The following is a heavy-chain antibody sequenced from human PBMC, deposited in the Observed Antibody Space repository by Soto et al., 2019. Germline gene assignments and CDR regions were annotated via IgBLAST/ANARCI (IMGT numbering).Heavy chain of an antibody. J-gene: IGHJ5*02. CDR2: ISTSSSYI. Sequence: EVQLVESGGGLVKPGGSLRLSCAASGFTFSSYSMNWVRQAPGKGLEWVSSISTSSSYIYYADSMKSRFTISRDNAKKSLYLQMNSLRAEDTAVYYCARDLHDYVSFRFDPWGQGTLVSVSS. CDR1: GFTFSSYS. D-gene: IGHD3-16*01. V-gene: IGHV3-21*01. CDR3: ARDLHDYVSFRFDP.